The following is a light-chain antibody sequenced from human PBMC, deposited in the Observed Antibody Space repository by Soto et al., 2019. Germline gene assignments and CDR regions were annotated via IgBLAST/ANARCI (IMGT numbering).Light chain of an antibody. CDR1: QGINNY. CDR2: VAS. V-gene: IGKV1-9*01. Sequence: DIQLTQSPPFLSASVGDRVTITCRASQGINNYLVWYQQKPGKAPKLLIYVASALQDGVPSRFSGSGFGTEFTLTVSSLQPEDFATYYCQQVNRYPYTFGQGTKLGIK. J-gene: IGKJ2*01. CDR3: QQVNRYPYT.